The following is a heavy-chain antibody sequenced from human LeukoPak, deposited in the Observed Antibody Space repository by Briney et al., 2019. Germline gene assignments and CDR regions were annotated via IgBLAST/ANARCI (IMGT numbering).Heavy chain of an antibody. CDR3: ARAYCSSTSCYTSWFGP. V-gene: IGHV4-34*01. Sequence: PSETLSLTCTVSGGSISSYYWSWIRQPPGKGLEWIGEINHSGSTNYNPSLKSRVTISVDTSKNQFSLKLSSVTAADTAVYYCARAYCSSTSCYTSWFGPWGQGTLVTVSS. CDR1: GGSISSYY. D-gene: IGHD2-2*02. J-gene: IGHJ5*02. CDR2: INHSGST.